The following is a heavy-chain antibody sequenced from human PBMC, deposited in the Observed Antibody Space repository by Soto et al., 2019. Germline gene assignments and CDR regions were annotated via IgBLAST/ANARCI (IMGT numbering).Heavy chain of an antibody. D-gene: IGHD3-22*01. CDR1: GGSISSYY. J-gene: IGHJ3*02. V-gene: IGHV4-59*01. Sequence: SSETLSLTCTVSGGSISSYYWSWIRQPPGKGLEWIGYIYYSGSTNYNPSLKSRVTISVDTSKNQFSLKLSSVTAADTAVYYCARANEYYDSSGPSGAFDIWGQGTMVTVSS. CDR3: ARANEYYDSSGPSGAFDI. CDR2: IYYSGST.